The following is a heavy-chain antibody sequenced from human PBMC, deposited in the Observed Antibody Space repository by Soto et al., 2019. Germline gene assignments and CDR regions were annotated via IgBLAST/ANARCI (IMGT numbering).Heavy chain of an antibody. D-gene: IGHD3-10*01. CDR2: ISGSGGST. CDR1: GFTFSSYA. V-gene: IGHV3-23*01. J-gene: IGHJ4*02. Sequence: GGSLRLSCAASGFTFSSYAMSWVRQAPGKGLEWVSAISGSGGSTYYADSVKGRFTISRDNSKNTLYLQMNSLRAEDTAVYYCAKDRVVRGVIPVSFDYWGQGTLVTVSS. CDR3: AKDRVVRGVIPVSFDY.